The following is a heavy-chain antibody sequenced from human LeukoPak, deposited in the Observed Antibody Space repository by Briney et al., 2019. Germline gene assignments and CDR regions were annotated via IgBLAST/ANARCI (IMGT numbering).Heavy chain of an antibody. Sequence: ASVKVSCKASGYTFTSYGISWVRQAPGQGLEWMGWISAYNGNTSYAQKLQGRVTMTTDTSTSTAYMELRSLRSDDTAVYYCARDSGVFWSGYYMKIIDYWGQGTLVTVSS. J-gene: IGHJ4*02. CDR3: ARDSGVFWSGYYMKIIDY. CDR2: ISAYNGNT. CDR1: GYTFTSYG. D-gene: IGHD3-3*01. V-gene: IGHV1-18*01.